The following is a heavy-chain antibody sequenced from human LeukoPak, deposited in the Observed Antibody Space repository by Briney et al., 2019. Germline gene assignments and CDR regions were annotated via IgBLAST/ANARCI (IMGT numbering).Heavy chain of an antibody. CDR3: ATASEDSSGYYYGMDV. Sequence: ASVKVSCKASGYTFTSYGISWVRQAPGQGLEWMGWISAYNGNTNYAQKLQGRVTMTTDTSTSTANMELRSLRSDDTAVYYCATASEDSSGYYYGMDVWGQGTTVTVSS. CDR1: GYTFTSYG. CDR2: ISAYNGNT. J-gene: IGHJ6*02. D-gene: IGHD3-22*01. V-gene: IGHV1-18*01.